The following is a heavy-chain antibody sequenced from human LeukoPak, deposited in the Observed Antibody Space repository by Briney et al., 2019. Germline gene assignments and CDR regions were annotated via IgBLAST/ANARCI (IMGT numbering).Heavy chain of an antibody. J-gene: IGHJ4*02. V-gene: IGHV4-59*08. Sequence: KSSETLSLTCTISGDSISRYYWNWIRQPPGNGLAWIGSIYYSWSTNYNPSLKTRVTISVDTSKNQFSLKLSSVTATDTAVYYCARSNGWYFDYWGQGTLVTVSS. CDR1: GDSISRYY. CDR2: IYYSWST. D-gene: IGHD6-19*01. CDR3: ARSNGWYFDY.